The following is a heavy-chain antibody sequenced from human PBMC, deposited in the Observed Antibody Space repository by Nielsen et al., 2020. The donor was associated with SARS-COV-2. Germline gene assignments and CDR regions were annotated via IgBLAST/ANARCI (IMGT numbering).Heavy chain of an antibody. CDR1: GFTFSGSA. Sequence: GGSLRLSCAASGFTFSGSAMHWVRQASGKGLEWLGRIRSYANEYATAYAASVKGRFTISRDDSRNTTYLQLYRLKTEDTAVYFCTRGLSDFWGQGTLVTVSS. J-gene: IGHJ4*02. V-gene: IGHV3-73*01. CDR2: IRSYANEYAT. CDR3: TRGLSDF. D-gene: IGHD2-2*01.